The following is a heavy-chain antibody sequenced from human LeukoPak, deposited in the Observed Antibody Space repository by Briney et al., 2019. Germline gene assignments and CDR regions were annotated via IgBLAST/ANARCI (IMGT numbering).Heavy chain of an antibody. D-gene: IGHD3-10*01. CDR1: GYTFTSYD. V-gene: IGHV1-8*01. J-gene: IGHJ4*02. Sequence: GASVKVSCKASGYTFTSYDINWVRQATGQGLEWMGWMNPNSGNTGYAQKFQGRVTMTRNTSISTAYMELSSLRSEDTAVYHCARGPPDYYGSGSNNFDYWGQGTLVTVSS. CDR3: ARGPPDYYGSGSNNFDY. CDR2: MNPNSGNT.